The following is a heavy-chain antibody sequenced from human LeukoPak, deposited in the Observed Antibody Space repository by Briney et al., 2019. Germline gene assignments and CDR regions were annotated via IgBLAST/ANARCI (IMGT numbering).Heavy chain of an antibody. Sequence: GASVKVSCKASGGTFSSYAISWVRQAPGQGLEWMGGIIPIFGTANYAQKFQGRVTITADESTSTAYMELSSLRSEDTAVYYCVRARIAARLEYYYYYGMDVWGQGTTVTVSS. D-gene: IGHD6-6*01. V-gene: IGHV1-69*13. CDR2: IIPIFGTA. J-gene: IGHJ6*02. CDR1: GGTFSSYA. CDR3: VRARIAARLEYYYYYGMDV.